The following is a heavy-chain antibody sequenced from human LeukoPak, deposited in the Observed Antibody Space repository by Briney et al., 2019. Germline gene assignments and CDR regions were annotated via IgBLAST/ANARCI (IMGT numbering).Heavy chain of an antibody. V-gene: IGHV3-30*01. D-gene: IGHD6-6*01. Sequence: GGSLRLSCAASGFTFSSFVMHWVRQTPGKGLEWVAVISYDGSDKSYADSVKGRFTISRDNSKNTLFLLMNRPRVEDTGVYYCARDPSSSAGYWGQGTLVIVSS. CDR3: ARDPSSSAGY. J-gene: IGHJ4*02. CDR1: GFTFSSFV. CDR2: ISYDGSDK.